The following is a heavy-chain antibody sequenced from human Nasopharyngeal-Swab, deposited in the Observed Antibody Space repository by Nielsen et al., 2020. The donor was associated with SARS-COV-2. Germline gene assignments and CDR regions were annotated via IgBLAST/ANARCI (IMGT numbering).Heavy chain of an antibody. CDR3: ARDAQRTYYYDSSGLYYYYGMDV. Sequence: GESLKISCAASGFTFSSYEINWVRQAPGKGLEWVSYISSSGSTIYYADSVKGRFTISRDNAKNSLYLQMNSLRAEDTAVYYCARDAQRTYYYDSSGLYYYYGMDVWGQGATVTVSS. J-gene: IGHJ6*02. CDR1: GFTFSSYE. CDR2: ISSSGSTI. D-gene: IGHD3-22*01. V-gene: IGHV3-48*03.